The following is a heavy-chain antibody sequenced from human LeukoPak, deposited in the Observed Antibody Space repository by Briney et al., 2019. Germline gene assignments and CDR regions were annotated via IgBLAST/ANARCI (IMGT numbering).Heavy chain of an antibody. J-gene: IGHJ4*02. Sequence: GGSLRLSCAASGFNFASHWMHWVRQTPGKGLVWVSRINSGGSGTSYADSVKGRFTISRDNSKNTLYLQMNSLRAEDTAVYYCAKDSKGGVDYWGQGTLVTVSS. CDR1: GFNFASHW. CDR3: AKDSKGGVDY. V-gene: IGHV3-74*01. CDR2: INSGGSGT. D-gene: IGHD1-26*01.